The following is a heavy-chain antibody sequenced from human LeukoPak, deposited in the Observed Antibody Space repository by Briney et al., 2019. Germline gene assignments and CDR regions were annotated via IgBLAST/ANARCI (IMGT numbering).Heavy chain of an antibody. CDR1: GYTFTSYD. J-gene: IGHJ4*02. D-gene: IGHD5/OR15-5a*01. V-gene: IGHV1-8*01. Sequence: ASVKVSCKASGYTFTSYDINWVRQATGQGLEWMGWMNPNSVNTGYAQKFQGRVTMTRSTSLRTAYMELSSLRSEDTAVYYCARVLPLRYQSIAYYFDYWGQGTLVTVSS. CDR2: MNPNSVNT. CDR3: ARVLPLRYQSIAYYFDY.